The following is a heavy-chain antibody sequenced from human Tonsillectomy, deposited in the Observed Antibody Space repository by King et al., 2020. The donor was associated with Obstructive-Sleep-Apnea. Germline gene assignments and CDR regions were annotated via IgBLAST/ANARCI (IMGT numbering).Heavy chain of an antibody. CDR2: IYYSGST. V-gene: IGHV4-31*03. CDR1: GGSISSGGYY. D-gene: IGHD4-11*01. J-gene: IGHJ5*02. CDR3: ARTTRYSNYGVWFDP. Sequence: VQLQESGPGLVKPSQTLSLTCTVSGGSISSGGYYWSWIRQHPGKGLEWIGYIYYSGSTYYNPSLKSRVTISVDTSKYQFSLKLSSVTAAETAVYYCARTTRYSNYGVWFDPWGQGTLVTVSS.